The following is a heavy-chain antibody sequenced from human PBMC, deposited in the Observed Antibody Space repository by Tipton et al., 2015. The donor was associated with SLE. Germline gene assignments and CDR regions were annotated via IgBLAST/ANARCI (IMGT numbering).Heavy chain of an antibody. Sequence: TLSLTCTVSGGSISSSSYYWGWIRQPPGKGLEWVGSIYYGGSTYYNPSLKSRVTISVDTSKNQFSLKLSSVTGADTAVYYCARGGEYGSSWYPRYYYYMDVWGKGTTVTVSS. J-gene: IGHJ6*03. CDR3: ARGGEYGSSWYPRYYYYMDV. CDR1: GGSISSSSYY. CDR2: IYYGGST. D-gene: IGHD6-13*01. V-gene: IGHV4-39*07.